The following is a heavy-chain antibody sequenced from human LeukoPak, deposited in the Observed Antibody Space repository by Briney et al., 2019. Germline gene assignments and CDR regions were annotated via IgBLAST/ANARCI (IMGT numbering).Heavy chain of an antibody. CDR3: ARDIVATPAASFDY. V-gene: IGHV3-21*01. CDR2: ISSSSGYI. CDR1: GFTFSSYS. J-gene: IGHJ4*02. Sequence: GGSLRLSCAASGFTFSSYSMNWVRQAPGKGLEWVSSISSSSGYIYYADSVKGRFTISRDNAKNSLYLQMNSLRAEDTAVYYCARDIVATPAASFDYWGXGTLVTVSS. D-gene: IGHD5-12*01.